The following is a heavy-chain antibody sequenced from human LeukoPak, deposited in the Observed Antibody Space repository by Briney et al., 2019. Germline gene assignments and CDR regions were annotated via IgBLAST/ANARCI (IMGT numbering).Heavy chain of an antibody. CDR3: ARDMGVTAWGFGDY. D-gene: IGHD2-21*02. Sequence: SETLSLTCTVSGGSISSYYWSWIRQPPGKGLEWIGYIYYSGSTNYNPSLKSRVTISLDTSRNEFALSLGSVTAADTAVYYCARDMGVTAWGFGDYWGQGTLVTVSS. CDR2: IYYSGST. J-gene: IGHJ4*02. V-gene: IGHV4-59*12. CDR1: GGSISSYY.